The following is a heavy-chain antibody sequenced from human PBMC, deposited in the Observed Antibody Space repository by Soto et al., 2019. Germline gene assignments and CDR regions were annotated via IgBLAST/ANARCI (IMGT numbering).Heavy chain of an antibody. CDR3: AKDRYGDYGGIDY. V-gene: IGHV3-23*01. Sequence: GSLRLSCAASGFTFSPYAMIWVRQAPGKGLEWVSVITGSGGSTYYADSVKGRFTISRDTSKNTLFLQMNSLRAEDTAVYYCAKDRYGDYGGIDYWGQGTMVTVSS. CDR1: GFTFSPYA. J-gene: IGHJ4*02. CDR2: ITGSGGST. D-gene: IGHD4-17*01.